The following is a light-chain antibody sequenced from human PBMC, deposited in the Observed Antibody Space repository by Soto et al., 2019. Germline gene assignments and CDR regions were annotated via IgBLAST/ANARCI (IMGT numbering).Light chain of an antibody. J-gene: IGLJ1*01. CDR2: RNN. Sequence: QSVLTQPPSASGTPGQRVTISCSGSSSNIGSNYVYWYQQLPGTAPKLLIYRNNQRPSGVPDRFSGSKSGTSASLAISGLRSEDEADYYCAAWDDSLSALFGNGTKVTVL. V-gene: IGLV1-47*01. CDR3: AAWDDSLSAL. CDR1: SSNIGSNY.